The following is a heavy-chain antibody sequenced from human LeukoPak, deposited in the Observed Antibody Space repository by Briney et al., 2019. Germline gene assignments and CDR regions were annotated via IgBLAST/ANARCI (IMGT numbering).Heavy chain of an antibody. CDR1: GFTFSSYT. J-gene: IGHJ4*02. CDR3: AKTFYSSGYPIDY. Sequence: GGSLRLSCVASGFTFSSYTMNWVRQAPGKGLEWVSVVSVSGENTYFADSVKGRFTISRDNSKNTLYLQMNSLRAEDTAVYYCAKTFYSSGYPIDYWGQGTLVTVSS. D-gene: IGHD3-22*01. V-gene: IGHV3-23*01. CDR2: VSVSGENT.